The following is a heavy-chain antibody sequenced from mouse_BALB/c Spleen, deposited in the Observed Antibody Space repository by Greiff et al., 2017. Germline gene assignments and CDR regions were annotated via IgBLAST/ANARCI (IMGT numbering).Heavy chain of an antibody. CDR2: INPNNGGT. Sequence: VQLQQSGPELVKPGASVKIPCKASGYTFTDYNMDWVKQSHGKSLEWIGDINPNNGGTIYNQKFKGKATLTVGKSSSTAYMELRSLTSEDTAVYYCARGGGNYDGPAWFAYWGQGTLVTVSA. CDR3: ARGGGNYDGPAWFAY. CDR1: GYTFTDYN. J-gene: IGHJ3*01. V-gene: IGHV1-18*01. D-gene: IGHD1-2*01.